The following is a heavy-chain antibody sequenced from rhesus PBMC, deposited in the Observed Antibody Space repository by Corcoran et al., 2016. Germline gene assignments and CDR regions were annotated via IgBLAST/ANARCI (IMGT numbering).Heavy chain of an antibody. CDR3: TRGPTSPIDS. Sequence: VQLQESGPGLVKPSETLSLSCPVSGGASSGHYWNGSRQFQGKGPEWGGFIRKKGHGGTPEYRAPVKGRFTISRDDSKDVVSLEMNSLKIEDTAVYYCTRGPTSPIDSWGQGVLVTVSS. CDR2: IRKKGHGGTP. CDR1: GGASSGHY. J-gene: IGHJ4*01. D-gene: IGHD2-15*01. V-gene: IGHV3S22*01.